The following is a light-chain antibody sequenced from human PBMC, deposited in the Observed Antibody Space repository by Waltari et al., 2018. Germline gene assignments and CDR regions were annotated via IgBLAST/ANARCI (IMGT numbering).Light chain of an antibody. V-gene: IGKV2-30*02. CDR1: ESLVRRDANTY. Sequence: DVVLTQSPLFLPVALGQPASISCRSSESLVRRDANTYLYWFHQRPGQSPRRLIYKVSNRDSGVPDRFSGSGSGSDFTLEISRVEAEDVGIYYCMQGTHWPPWTFGQGTKVEI. CDR2: KVS. J-gene: IGKJ1*01. CDR3: MQGTHWPPWT.